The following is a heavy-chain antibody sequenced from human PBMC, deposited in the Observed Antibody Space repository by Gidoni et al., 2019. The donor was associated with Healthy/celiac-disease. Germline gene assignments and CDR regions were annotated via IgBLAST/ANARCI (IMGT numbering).Heavy chain of an antibody. J-gene: IGHJ6*02. V-gene: IGHV1-69*06. Sequence: QVQLVQSGAEVKKPGSSVKVSCKASGGTFSSYAISWVRQAPGQGLEWMGGIIPIFGTANYAQKFQGRVTITADKSTSTAYMELSSLRSEDTAVYYCARGFQPPGWLLDYYYYGMDVWGQGTTVTVSS. D-gene: IGHD3-22*01. CDR2: IIPIFGTA. CDR3: ARGFQPPGWLLDYYYYGMDV. CDR1: GGTFSSYA.